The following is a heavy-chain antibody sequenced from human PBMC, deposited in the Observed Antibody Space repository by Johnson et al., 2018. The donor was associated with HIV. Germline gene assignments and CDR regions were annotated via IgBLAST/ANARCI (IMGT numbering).Heavy chain of an antibody. J-gene: IGHJ3*02. CDR3: ARALEGDAFDI. CDR2: ISYDGSNK. D-gene: IGHD5-24*01. CDR1: GFTFSSYG. Sequence: QEKLVESGGGVVQPGRSLRLSCAASGFTFSSYGMHWVRQAPGKGLEWVAVISYDGSNKYYADSVKGRFTISRDNSKNTLYLQMNSLRAEDTAVYYCARALEGDAFDIWGQGTMVTVSS. V-gene: IGHV3-30*19.